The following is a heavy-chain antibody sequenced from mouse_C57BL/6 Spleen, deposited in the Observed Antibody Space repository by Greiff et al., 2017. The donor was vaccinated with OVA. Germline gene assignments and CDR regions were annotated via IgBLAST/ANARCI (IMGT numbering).Heavy chain of an antibody. CDR3: ARDGDGFKYYCDY. J-gene: IGHJ2*01. CDR1: GFTFSSYA. Sequence: EVKLVESGGGLVKPGGSLKLSCAASGFTFSSYAMSWVRQTPEKRLEWVATISDGGSYTYYPDNVKGRFTISRDNAKNNLYLQMSHLKSEDTAMDYCARDGDGFKYYCDYGGQGTTLTVSS. CDR2: ISDGGSYT. V-gene: IGHV5-4*01. D-gene: IGHD2-3*01.